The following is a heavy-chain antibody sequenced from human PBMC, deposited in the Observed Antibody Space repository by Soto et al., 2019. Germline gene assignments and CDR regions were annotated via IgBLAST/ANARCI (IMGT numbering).Heavy chain of an antibody. J-gene: IGHJ6*02. Sequence: GGSLSLSCAASGFTFSSYAMSWVRPAPGKGLEWVSAISGSGGSTYYADSVKGRFTISRDNSKNTLYLQMNSLRAEDTAVYYCAKGTSVSGWYYYYYGMDVWGQGTTVTVSS. CDR3: AKGTSVSGWYYYYYGMDV. CDR1: GFTFSSYA. D-gene: IGHD6-19*01. CDR2: ISGSGGST. V-gene: IGHV3-23*01.